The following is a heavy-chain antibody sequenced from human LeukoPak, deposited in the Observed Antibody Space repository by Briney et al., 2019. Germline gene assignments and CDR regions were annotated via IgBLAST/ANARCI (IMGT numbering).Heavy chain of an antibody. V-gene: IGHV4-59*08. CDR2: IYYSGST. CDR3: ARYGSGSYMRVYFDH. J-gene: IGHJ4*02. CDR1: GGSISSYY. Sequence: PSETLSLTCTVSGGSISSYYWSWIRQPPGKGLEWIGYIYYSGSTNYNPSLKSRVTISVDTSKNQFSLKLSSVTAADTAVYYCARYGSGSYMRVYFDHWGQGTLVTVSS. D-gene: IGHD3-10*01.